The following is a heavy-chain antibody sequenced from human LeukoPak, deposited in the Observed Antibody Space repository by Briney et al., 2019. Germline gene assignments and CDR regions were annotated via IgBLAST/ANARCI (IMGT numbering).Heavy chain of an antibody. CDR2: VTHSGST. Sequence: PSDTLSLTCAVYGRSFSGYYWRWIRQPPGKGLECIGEVTHSGSTNYNPSLKSRITISVDTSKNQFSLKLSTVTAADTAVYYCARAGYDYVWGSYRASFDYWGQGTLVTVSS. CDR1: GRSFSGYY. J-gene: IGHJ4*02. V-gene: IGHV4-34*01. D-gene: IGHD3-16*02. CDR3: ARAGYDYVWGSYRASFDY.